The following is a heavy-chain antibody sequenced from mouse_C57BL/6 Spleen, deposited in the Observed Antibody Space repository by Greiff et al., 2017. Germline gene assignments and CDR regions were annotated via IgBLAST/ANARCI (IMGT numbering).Heavy chain of an antibody. CDR3: ARNCGSSYWYFDV. D-gene: IGHD1-1*01. Sequence: VQLQQPGAELVKPGASVKLSCKASGYTFTSYWMHWAKQRPGRGLEWIGRIDPNSGGTKYNEKFKSKATLTADKPSSTAYMQLSSLTSEDSAVYYCARNCGSSYWYFDVWGTGTTVTVSS. CDR2: IDPNSGGT. CDR1: GYTFTSYW. J-gene: IGHJ1*03. V-gene: IGHV1-72*01.